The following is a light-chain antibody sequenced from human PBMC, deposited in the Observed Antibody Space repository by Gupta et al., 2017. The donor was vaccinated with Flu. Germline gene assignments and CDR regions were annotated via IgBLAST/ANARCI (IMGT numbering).Light chain of an antibody. CDR3: HQDFDSLA. V-gene: IGKV3-20*01. J-gene: IGKJ1*01. Sequence: EIVLTQSPGTLSLSPGEGATLSCRASQNVSSSYLAWYQQKPGQAPRLIIYGASNRATGIPDRFGGSGDETDFTLTSSGREDEDCAVYYGHQDFDSLAFGQGTKVEIK. CDR1: QNVSSSY. CDR2: GAS.